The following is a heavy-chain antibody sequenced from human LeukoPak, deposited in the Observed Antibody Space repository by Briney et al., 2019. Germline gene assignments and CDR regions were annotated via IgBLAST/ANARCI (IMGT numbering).Heavy chain of an antibody. CDR2: ISGSGGST. V-gene: IGHV3-23*01. D-gene: IGHD2-2*01. Sequence: GGSLRLSCAASGSTFSIYAMSWVRQAPGKGLEWVSAISGSGGSTYYADSVKGRFTISRDNSKNTLYLQMNSLRAEDTAVYYCAKEVKPDIVVPGDAFDIWGQGTMVTVSS. CDR3: AKEVKPDIVVPGDAFDI. J-gene: IGHJ3*02. CDR1: GSTFSIYA.